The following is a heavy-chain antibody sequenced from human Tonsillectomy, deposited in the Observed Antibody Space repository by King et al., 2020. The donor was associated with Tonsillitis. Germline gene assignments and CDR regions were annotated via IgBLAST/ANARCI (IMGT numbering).Heavy chain of an antibody. V-gene: IGHV3-23*01. D-gene: IGHD2-2*01. CDR3: AEALGLLGFCSSSLGYGMDTFDI. CDR2: ISGSGGSI. Sequence: EVQLLESGGGLVQPGGSLRLSCAASGFVFSNYPMTWVRQAPGKGLEWVSVISGSGGSIYYADSVKGRFTIYRDSSKNTLYLEMNSLRAEDTAVYYCAEALGLLGFCSSSLGYGMDTFDIWGQGTMVTVSS. J-gene: IGHJ3*02. CDR1: GFVFSNYP.